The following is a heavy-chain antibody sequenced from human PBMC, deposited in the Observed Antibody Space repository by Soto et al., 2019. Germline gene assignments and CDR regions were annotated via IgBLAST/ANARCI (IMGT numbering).Heavy chain of an antibody. CDR2: ISWNGDII. CDR1: GFTLDDYS. V-gene: IGHV3-9*01. CDR3: AKEWAGYSSGWHGLNV. Sequence: GGSLRLSCAASGFTLDDYSMHWVRQAPGKGLEWVSGISWNGDIIAYADSVKGRFTISRDNAKNSLYLQMNSLRAEDTAFYYCAKEWAGYSSGWHGLNVWGLGTTVTVSS. D-gene: IGHD6-19*01. J-gene: IGHJ6*02.